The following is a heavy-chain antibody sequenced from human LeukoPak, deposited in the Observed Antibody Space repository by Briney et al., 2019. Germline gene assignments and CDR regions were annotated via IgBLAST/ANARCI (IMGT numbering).Heavy chain of an antibody. Sequence: GRSLRLSCAASGFTFSSYGMHWVRQAPGKGLEGVAVIYFDGSKKYYADSVKGRFTLSRDDSRNTVYLQLNNLRVEDTAVYYCAKASWVSNADAVLWGQGTVVTVSS. CDR3: AKASWVSNADAVL. J-gene: IGHJ4*02. CDR2: IYFDGSKK. D-gene: IGHD1-1*01. CDR1: GFTFSSYG. V-gene: IGHV3-33*06.